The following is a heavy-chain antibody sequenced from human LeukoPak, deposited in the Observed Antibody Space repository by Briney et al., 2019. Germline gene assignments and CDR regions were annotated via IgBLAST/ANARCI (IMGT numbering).Heavy chain of an antibody. CDR3: AKDISVLLWFGPHY. V-gene: IGHV3-30*18. D-gene: IGHD3-10*01. J-gene: IGHJ4*02. Sequence: GGSLRLSCAASGFTFSSYGMHWVRQAPGKGLEWVAVISYDGSNKYYADSVKGRFTISRDNSKNTLYLQMNSLRAEDTAAYYCAKDISVLLWFGPHYWGQGTLVTVSS. CDR1: GFTFSSYG. CDR2: ISYDGSNK.